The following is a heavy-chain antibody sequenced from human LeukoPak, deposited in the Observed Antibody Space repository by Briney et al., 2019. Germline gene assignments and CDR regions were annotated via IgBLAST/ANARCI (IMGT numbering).Heavy chain of an antibody. J-gene: IGHJ4*02. CDR1: GFTFSSYA. CDR3: ARDFERESYPNYFDY. V-gene: IGHV3-30*04. D-gene: IGHD3-9*01. Sequence: GGSLRLSCAASGFTFSSYAMHWVRQAPGKGLEWVAVIWYDGSNKYYADSVKGRFTISRDNSKNTLYLQMNSLRAEDTAVYYCARDFERESYPNYFDYWGQGTLVTVSS. CDR2: IWYDGSNK.